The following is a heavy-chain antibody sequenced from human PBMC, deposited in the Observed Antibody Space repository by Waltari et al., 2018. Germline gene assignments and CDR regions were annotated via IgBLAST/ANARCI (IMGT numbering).Heavy chain of an antibody. J-gene: IGHJ4*02. D-gene: IGHD6-25*01. CDR3: ARRTSSDRSFFDY. V-gene: IGHV3-23*01. CDR1: GFIFSSYG. CDR2: ISNSGSRT. Sequence: EVQVLESGGGLVQPGGSLRLTCAASGFIFSSYGMTWVRQAPGKGLEWVSSISNSGSRTSYADSVKGRFTISRDNSKNTLDLQLNSLRAEDTAVYFCARRTSSDRSFFDYWGQGTLVTVSS.